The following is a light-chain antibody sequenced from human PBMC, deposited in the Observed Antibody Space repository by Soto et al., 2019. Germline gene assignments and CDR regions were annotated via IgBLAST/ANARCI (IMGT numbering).Light chain of an antibody. J-gene: IGKJ5*01. Sequence: EIVMTQSPATLSVSPVERATLSFRASQSFSSNLAWYQQKPGQAPRLLIYGASTRATGVPARFSGSGSGTEFTLTLSSLQSEDFAVYYCQQYNDWPITFGQGTRLEI. CDR3: QQYNDWPIT. CDR1: QSFSSN. CDR2: GAS. V-gene: IGKV3-15*01.